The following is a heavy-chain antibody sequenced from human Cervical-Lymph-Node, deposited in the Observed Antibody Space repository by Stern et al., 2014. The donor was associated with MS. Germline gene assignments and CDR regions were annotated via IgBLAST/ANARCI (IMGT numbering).Heavy chain of an antibody. CDR1: GFTFSDYG. D-gene: IGHD3-10*01. Sequence: VQLVESGGGVVQPGKSLRLSCAASGFTFSDYGMHWVRQAPGKGLEWVALATYDGSDQYYADSVKGRFTVSRDNSKNKVLLQMNGLRPEDTAVYFCARDRGLTHYFYGMDVWGQGTTVTVSS. J-gene: IGHJ6*02. V-gene: IGHV3-30*03. CDR3: ARDRGLTHYFYGMDV. CDR2: ATYDGSDQ.